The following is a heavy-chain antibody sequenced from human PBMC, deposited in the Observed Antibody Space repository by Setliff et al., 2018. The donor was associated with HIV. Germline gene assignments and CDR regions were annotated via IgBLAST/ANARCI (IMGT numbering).Heavy chain of an antibody. D-gene: IGHD5-12*01. V-gene: IGHV5-51*01. CDR1: GYSFTSYW. CDR3: GRHTGGVDDNYYYYYYMDV. J-gene: IGHJ6*03. CDR2: IYPGDSDT. Sequence: GESLKISCKGSGYSFTSYWIGWVRQMPGKGLEWMGIIYPGDSDTRYSPSFQGQVTISADKSISTAYLQWSSLKASDTAMYYCGRHTGGVDDNYYYYYYMDVWGKGTTVTVSS.